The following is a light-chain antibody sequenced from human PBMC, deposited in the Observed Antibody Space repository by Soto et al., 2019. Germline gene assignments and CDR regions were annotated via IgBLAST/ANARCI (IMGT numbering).Light chain of an antibody. CDR3: SSYTSSSTLV. CDR2: EVS. J-gene: IGLJ1*01. CDR1: SSDVGGYNY. Sequence: QSVLTQPASVSGSPGQSITISRTGTSSDVGGYNYVSWYQQHPGKAPKLMIYEVSNRPSGVSNRFSGSKSGNTASLTISGLQAEDEADYYCSSYTSSSTLVFGTGTQLTVL. V-gene: IGLV2-14*01.